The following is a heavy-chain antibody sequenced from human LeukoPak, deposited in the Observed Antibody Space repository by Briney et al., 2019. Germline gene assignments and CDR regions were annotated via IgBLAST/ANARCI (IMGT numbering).Heavy chain of an antibody. CDR2: IYHSGST. D-gene: IGHD3-10*01. CDR3: ARGGSGSYYNENDAFDI. V-gene: IGHV4-30-2*01. CDR1: GGSISSGGYS. Sequence: SETLSLTCAVSGGSISSGGYSWSWIRQPPGKGLEWIGYIYHSGSTYYNPSLKSRVTISVDRSKNQFSLKLSSVTAADTAVYYCARGGSGSYYNENDAFDIWGQGTMVTVSS. J-gene: IGHJ3*02.